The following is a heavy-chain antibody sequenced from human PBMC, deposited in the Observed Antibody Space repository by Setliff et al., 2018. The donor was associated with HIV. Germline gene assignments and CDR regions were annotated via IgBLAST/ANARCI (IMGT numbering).Heavy chain of an antibody. V-gene: IGHV4-34*01. Sequence: PSETLSLTCAVHGGSFSGSYWIWVRQPPGKGLEWIGETNPSGSTKYNPSLKSRVTISVDRSKNQFSLKLSSVTAADTAVYYCARGVNPTYYDFWSGNYMRKYYYYYMDVWGKGTTVTV. CDR1: GGSFSGSY. CDR3: ARGVNPTYYDFWSGNYMRKYYYYYMDV. CDR2: TNPSGST. J-gene: IGHJ6*03. D-gene: IGHD3-3*01.